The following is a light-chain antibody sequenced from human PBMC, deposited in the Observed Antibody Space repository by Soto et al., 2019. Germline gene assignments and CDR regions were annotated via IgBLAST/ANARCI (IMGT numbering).Light chain of an antibody. V-gene: IGLV2-14*01. Sequence: QSVLTPPASVSGSLGQSITISCTGTSSDVGNYKYVSWYQQHPGKAPKLMIYEVSNRPSGVSNRFSGSKSGNTASLTISGLQAEDETDYYCFSETSRGTYVCGPGTKVSVL. CDR1: SSDVGNYKY. CDR2: EVS. J-gene: IGLJ1*01. CDR3: FSETSRGTYV.